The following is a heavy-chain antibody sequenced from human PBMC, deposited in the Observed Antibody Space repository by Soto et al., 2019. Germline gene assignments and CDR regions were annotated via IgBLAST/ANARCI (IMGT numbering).Heavy chain of an antibody. CDR3: PPLTGRWFDP. CDR1: GFTFGNYG. J-gene: IGHJ5*02. Sequence: PGGSLRLSCAGSGFTFGNYGMNWARQAPGKGLECVSTITGSGSEAFYTASVEGRFTISRDNSKNTLFLHMSSLTADDTAVYYWPPLTGRWFDPWGQGTLVTVSS. CDR2: ITGSGSEA. D-gene: IGHD3-10*01. V-gene: IGHV3-23*01.